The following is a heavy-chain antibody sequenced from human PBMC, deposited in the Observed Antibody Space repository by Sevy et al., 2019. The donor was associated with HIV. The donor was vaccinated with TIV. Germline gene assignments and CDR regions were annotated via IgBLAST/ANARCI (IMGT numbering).Heavy chain of an antibody. D-gene: IGHD3-3*01. CDR3: ARGEYYDFPRALYYYYGMDV. V-gene: IGHV3-7*01. Sequence: GGSLRLSCAASGFTFSSYWMSWVRQAPGKGLEWVANIKQDGSEKYYVDSVKGRFTISRDNAKNSLYPQMNSLRAEDTAVYYCARGEYYDFPRALYYYYGMDVWGQGTTVTVSS. CDR1: GFTFSSYW. J-gene: IGHJ6*02. CDR2: IKQDGSEK.